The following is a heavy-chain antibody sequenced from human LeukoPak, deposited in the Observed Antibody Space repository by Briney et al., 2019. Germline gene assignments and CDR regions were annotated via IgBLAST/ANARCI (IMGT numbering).Heavy chain of an antibody. J-gene: IGHJ4*02. CDR3: ARRRYYDSSGVYYFDY. D-gene: IGHD3-22*01. Sequence: GASVKVSCKASGYTFTSYGISWVRQAPGQRLEWMGWINAGNGNTKYSQKFQGRVTITRDTSASTAYMELSSLRSEDTAVYYCARRRYYDSSGVYYFDYWGQGTLVTVSS. V-gene: IGHV1-3*01. CDR1: GYTFTSYG. CDR2: INAGNGNT.